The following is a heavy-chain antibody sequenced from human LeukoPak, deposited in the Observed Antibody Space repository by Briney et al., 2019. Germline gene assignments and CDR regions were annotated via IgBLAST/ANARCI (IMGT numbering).Heavy chain of an antibody. CDR2: IIPIFGTA. D-gene: IGHD5-18*01. CDR3: ARDHTAMVKDYYYGMDV. V-gene: IGHV1-69*13. J-gene: IGHJ6*04. Sequence: SVKVSCKASGGTFSSYAISWVRQAPGQGLEWMGGIIPIFGTANYAQKFQGRVTITADESTSTAYVELSSLGSEDTAVYYCARDHTAMVKDYYYGMDVWGKGTTVTVSS. CDR1: GGTFSSYA.